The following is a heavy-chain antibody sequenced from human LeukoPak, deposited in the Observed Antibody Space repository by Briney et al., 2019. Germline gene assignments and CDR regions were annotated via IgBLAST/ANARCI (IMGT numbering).Heavy chain of an antibody. CDR1: GGSFSGYY. J-gene: IGHJ6*02. V-gene: IGHV4-34*01. D-gene: IGHD4-17*01. CDR3: ARGPVTTYYYYYGMDV. Sequence: SETLSLTCAVYGGSFSGYYWGWIRQPPGKGLEWIGEINHSGSTNYNPSLKSRVTISVDTSKNQFSLKLSSVTAADTAVYYCARGPVTTYYYYYGMDVWGQGTTVTVSS. CDR2: INHSGST.